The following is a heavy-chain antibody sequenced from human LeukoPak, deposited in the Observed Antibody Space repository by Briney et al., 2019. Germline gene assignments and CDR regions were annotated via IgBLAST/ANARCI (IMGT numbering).Heavy chain of an antibody. V-gene: IGHV3-30*02. J-gene: IGHJ4*02. Sequence: GGSLRLSCAASGFTFSSHGMHWVRQTPAKGLEWVAFIRYDGSNKYYADSVRGRFTISRDNSKNTLYLQMNSLRAEDTAVYYCAKDSTSMIVVVSIDYWGQGTLVTVSS. CDR2: IRYDGSNK. CDR1: GFTFSSHG. D-gene: IGHD3-22*01. CDR3: AKDSTSMIVVVSIDY.